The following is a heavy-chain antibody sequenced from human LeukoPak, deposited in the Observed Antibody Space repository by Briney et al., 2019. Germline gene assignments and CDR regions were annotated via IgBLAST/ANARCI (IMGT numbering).Heavy chain of an antibody. CDR2: IIPIFGTA. J-gene: IGHJ4*02. V-gene: IGHV1-69*13. CDR1: GGTFSSCA. Sequence: SVKVSCKASGGTFSSCAISWVRQAPGQGLEWMGGIIPIFGTANYAQKFQSRVTITADESTSTAYMELSSLRSEDTAVYYCAARDETGTTDYWGQGTLVTVSS. D-gene: IGHD1-1*01. CDR3: AARDETGTTDY.